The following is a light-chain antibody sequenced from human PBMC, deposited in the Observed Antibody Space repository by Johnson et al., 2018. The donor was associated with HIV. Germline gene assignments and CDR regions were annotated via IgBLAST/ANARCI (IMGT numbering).Light chain of an antibody. Sequence: QSVLTQPPSVSAAPGQKVTISCSGSSSNIGNNYISWYQQHPGTAPKLLIYENNKRPSGSPDRFSGSKSGTSATLGITGLQTGDEADYYGGTWDSSLRAGLFGTGTKVTVL. V-gene: IGLV1-51*02. CDR3: GTWDSSLRAGL. J-gene: IGLJ1*01. CDR2: ENN. CDR1: SSNIGNNY.